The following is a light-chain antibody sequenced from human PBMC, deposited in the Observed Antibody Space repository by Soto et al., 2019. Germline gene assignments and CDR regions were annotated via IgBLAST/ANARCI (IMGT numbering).Light chain of an antibody. Sequence: EIVMTQSPATLSVSPGERATLSCRASQSVSSNLAWYQQKPGQAPRLLIYGASTRATGIPAGFSGSGSGTEFTLTISSLQSEDFAVYYCQQYNNWPGTFGQGTKVDIK. CDR3: QQYNNWPGT. CDR1: QSVSSN. V-gene: IGKV3-15*01. CDR2: GAS. J-gene: IGKJ1*01.